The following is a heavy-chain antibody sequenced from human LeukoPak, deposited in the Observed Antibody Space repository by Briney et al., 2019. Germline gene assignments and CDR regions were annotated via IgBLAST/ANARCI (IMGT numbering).Heavy chain of an antibody. J-gene: IGHJ3*02. D-gene: IGHD6-19*01. V-gene: IGHV3-48*03. CDR2: ISSSGSTI. CDR1: GFIFSSYE. Sequence: PGGSLRLSCAASGFIFSSYEMNWVRRAPGKGLEWVSYISSSGSTIYYADSVKGRFTISRDNAKNSLYLQMNSLRAEDTAVYYCASSSGWSHDAFDIWGQGTMVTVSS. CDR3: ASSSGWSHDAFDI.